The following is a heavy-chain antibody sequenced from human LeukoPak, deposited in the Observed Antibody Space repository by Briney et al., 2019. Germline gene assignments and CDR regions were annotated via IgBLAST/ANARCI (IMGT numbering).Heavy chain of an antibody. V-gene: IGHV3-23*01. J-gene: IGHJ4*02. CDR3: VRGSKIRGVIPEGEFDY. D-gene: IGHD3-10*01. Sequence: PGGSLRLSCAASGFTFSNYAMSWVRQAPGKGLEWLSSISSSGGSTYYADSVKGRFTISRDNSKNTLFLQMNSLKADDTAVYYCVRGSKIRGVIPEGEFDYWGQGTLVTVSS. CDR1: GFTFSNYA. CDR2: ISSSGGST.